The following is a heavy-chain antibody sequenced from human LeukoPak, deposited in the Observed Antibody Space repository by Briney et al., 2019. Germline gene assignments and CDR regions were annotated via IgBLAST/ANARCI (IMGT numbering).Heavy chain of an antibody. Sequence: PGGSLRLSCAASGFTFSTYTMSWVRQAPGKGLEWVANIKQDGSEKYYVDSVKGRFIISRDNAKNSLYLQMNSLRAEDTAVYYCARDPGGVYYFDYWGQGTLVTVSS. V-gene: IGHV3-7*01. CDR1: GFTFSTYT. D-gene: IGHD3-10*01. CDR3: ARDPGGVYYFDY. CDR2: IKQDGSEK. J-gene: IGHJ4*02.